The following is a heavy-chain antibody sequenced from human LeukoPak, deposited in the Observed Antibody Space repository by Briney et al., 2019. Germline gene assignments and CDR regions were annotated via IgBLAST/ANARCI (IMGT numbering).Heavy chain of an antibody. CDR2: INHSGST. CDR1: GGSFSGYY. Sequence: SETLSLTCAVYGGSFSGYYWSWIRQPPGKGLEWIGEINHSGSTNYNPSLKSRVTISVDTSKNQFSLKLSSVTAADTAVYHCARGLRYYDSSGYYYQGYNWFDPWGQGTLVTVSS. V-gene: IGHV4-34*01. CDR3: ARGLRYYDSSGYYYQGYNWFDP. J-gene: IGHJ5*02. D-gene: IGHD3-22*01.